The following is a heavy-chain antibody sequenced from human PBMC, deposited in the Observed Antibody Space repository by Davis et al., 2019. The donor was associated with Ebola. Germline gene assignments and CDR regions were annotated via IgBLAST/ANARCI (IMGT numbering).Heavy chain of an antibody. V-gene: IGHV5-51*01. Sequence: GESLKIPCNGPGYSFTSYWNASLRQMPVKGLEWMGIIYPGDSDTRYSPSFHGQVTISADKSISTAYLQWSSLKASDTAMFYCARLGYCSGGSCTNWFEPWGQGTLVTVSS. CDR1: GYSFTSYW. CDR2: IYPGDSDT. CDR3: ARLGYCSGGSCTNWFEP. J-gene: IGHJ5*02. D-gene: IGHD2-15*01.